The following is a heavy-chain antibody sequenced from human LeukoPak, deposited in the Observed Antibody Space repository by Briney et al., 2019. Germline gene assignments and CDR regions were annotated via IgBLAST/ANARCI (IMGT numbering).Heavy chain of an antibody. D-gene: IGHD2-2*01. J-gene: IGHJ4*02. CDR2: IRYDGSNK. V-gene: IGHV3-30*02. CDR1: GFTFSSYG. Sequence: GGSLRLSCAASGFTFSSYGMHWVRQAPGKGLEWVAFIRYDGSNKYYADSVKGRFTISRDNSKNTLYLQMSSLRAEDTAVYYCGADCSSTSCYFDYWGQGTLVTVSS. CDR3: GADCSSTSCYFDY.